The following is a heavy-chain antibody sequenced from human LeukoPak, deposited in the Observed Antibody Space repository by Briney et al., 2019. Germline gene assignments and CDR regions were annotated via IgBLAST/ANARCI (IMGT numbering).Heavy chain of an antibody. J-gene: IGHJ4*02. CDR1: GFIFSSHG. D-gene: IGHD3-16*02. CDR2: ISYDGSNE. V-gene: IGHV3-30*03. Sequence: GGSLRLSCAASGFIFSSHGMHWVRQAPGKGLEWVAVISYDGSNEYYVDSVKGRFIISRDNSKNTLFLQMNSLRPEDTAVYYCARSTFGGIIVIGDYWGQGTLVTVS. CDR3: ARSTFGGIIVIGDY.